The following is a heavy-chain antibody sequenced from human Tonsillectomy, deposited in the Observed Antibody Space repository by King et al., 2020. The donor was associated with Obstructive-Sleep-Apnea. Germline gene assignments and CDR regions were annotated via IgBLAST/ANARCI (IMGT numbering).Heavy chain of an antibody. CDR2: IYYIGST. CDR1: GGSISSSSYY. V-gene: IGHV4-39*07. CDR3: ARDLRGYCSSTSCYANFDY. D-gene: IGHD2-2*01. J-gene: IGHJ4*02. Sequence: QLQESGPGLVKPSETLSLTCTVSGGSISSSSYYCGWIRQPPGKGLEWIGSIYYIGSTYYNPSLKSRVTISVDTSKNQFSLKLSSVTAADTAVYYCARDLRGYCSSTSCYANFDYWGQGTLVTVSS.